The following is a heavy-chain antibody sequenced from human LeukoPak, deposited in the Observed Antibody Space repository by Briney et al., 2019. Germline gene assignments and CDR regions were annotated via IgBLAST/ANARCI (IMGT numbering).Heavy chain of an antibody. D-gene: IGHD3-10*01. CDR1: GFSFSTST. J-gene: IGHJ4*02. CDR2: ISSSGSST. Sequence: GGSLRLSCAASGFSFSTSTMNWVRQAPGRGLEWVSSISSSGSSTYYADSVKGRFTISRDNAKNSLYLQMESLSVEDTAVYYCARGGFGEFYEGDYWGQGTLVTVSS. V-gene: IGHV3-21*01. CDR3: ARGGFGEFYEGDY.